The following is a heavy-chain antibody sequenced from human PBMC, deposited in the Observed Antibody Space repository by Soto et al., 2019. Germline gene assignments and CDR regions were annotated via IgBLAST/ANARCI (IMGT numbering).Heavy chain of an antibody. D-gene: IGHD1-26*01. J-gene: IGHJ4*02. CDR1: GFTFSSYA. CDR2: ILYDGSTK. V-gene: IGHV3-30-3*01. Sequence: QVQLVESGGGVVQPGRSLRLSCAASGFTFSSYAMHWVRQAPGKGLEWVAVILYDGSTKYYADSVKGRFTISRDNSKNTLYLHMNSLRAEDTAVYYCARAKWELLQPFDYWGQGTLVTVSS. CDR3: ARAKWELLQPFDY.